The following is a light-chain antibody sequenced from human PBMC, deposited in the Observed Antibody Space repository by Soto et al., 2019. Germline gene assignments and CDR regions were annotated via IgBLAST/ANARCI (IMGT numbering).Light chain of an antibody. CDR3: QQRSNWPLT. V-gene: IGKV3-11*01. Sequence: EIVLTQSPAALSVSPGERATLSCWASQSVGSTLNWYQQRPGQAPRLLIYDASNRATGIPARFSGSGSGTDFTLTISSLEPEDFAVYYCQQRSNWPLTFGGGTKVDIK. CDR1: QSVGST. CDR2: DAS. J-gene: IGKJ4*01.